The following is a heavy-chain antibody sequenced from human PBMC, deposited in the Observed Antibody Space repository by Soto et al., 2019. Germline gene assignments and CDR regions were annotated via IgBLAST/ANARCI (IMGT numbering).Heavy chain of an antibody. CDR3: VRDRYSSSGWFDP. D-gene: IGHD3-10*01. V-gene: IGHV6-1*01. CDR2: TYYRSRFFS. CDR1: GDSVASYSAA. J-gene: IGHJ5*02. Sequence: SQTLSLTCAISGDSVASYSAAWNWIRQSPSGGLEWLGRTYYRSRFFSDYAESVKSRIIINPDTSKNQFSLQLKSVTPEDTAVYYCVRDRYSSSGWFDPWGQGTPVTVSS.